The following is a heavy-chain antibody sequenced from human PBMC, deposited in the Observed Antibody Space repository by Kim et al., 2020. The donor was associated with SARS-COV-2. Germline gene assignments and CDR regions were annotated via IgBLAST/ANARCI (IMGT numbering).Heavy chain of an antibody. V-gene: IGHV3-9*01. CDR2: ISWNSGSI. D-gene: IGHD5-12*01. CDR1: GFTFGDYA. J-gene: IGHJ2*01. CDR3: AKDTRRRWLQSYWYFDL. Sequence: GGSLRLSCAASGFTFGDYAMHWVRQAPGKGLEWVSGISWNSGSIGYADSVKGRFTISRDNAKNSLYLQMNSLRAEDTALYYCAKDTRRRWLQSYWYFDLWGRRTLVSVSP.